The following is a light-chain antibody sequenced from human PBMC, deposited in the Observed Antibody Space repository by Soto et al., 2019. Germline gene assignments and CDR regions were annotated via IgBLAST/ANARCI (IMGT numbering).Light chain of an antibody. CDR2: WAY. CDR3: KQYYSTPLT. CDR1: QSLLFSSNKKNY. Sequence: DIVMTQSPASLAVSLGERATINCKSSQSLLFSSNKKNYLAWYQQRPGQPPKLLIYWAYSRESGVHDRFTGSGSGTDFTLSIRSLQAEDVAVYYCKQYYSTPLTFGGGTKVDIK. V-gene: IGKV4-1*01. J-gene: IGKJ4*01.